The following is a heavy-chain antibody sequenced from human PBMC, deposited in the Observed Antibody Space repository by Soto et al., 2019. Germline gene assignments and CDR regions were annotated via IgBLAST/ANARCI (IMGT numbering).Heavy chain of an antibody. CDR3: ATLRYFDLLLPGFDY. D-gene: IGHD3-9*01. Sequence: GGSLRLSCAASGFIFSSFWMTWVRQAPGKGLEWVANIKQDGSEKYYVDSVKGRFTISRDNAKNSLFLQMNSLTAEDTAVYYCATLRYFDLLLPGFDYWGQGTLVTVS. J-gene: IGHJ4*02. CDR1: GFIFSSFW. V-gene: IGHV3-7*01. CDR2: IKQDGSEK.